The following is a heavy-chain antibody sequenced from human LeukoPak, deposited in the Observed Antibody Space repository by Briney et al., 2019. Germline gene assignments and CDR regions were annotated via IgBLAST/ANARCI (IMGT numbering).Heavy chain of an antibody. V-gene: IGHV2-5*02. J-gene: IGHJ4*02. D-gene: IGHD2-8*02. Sequence: SGPTLVKPTQTLTLTCTFSGFSLSTGGVGVGWIRQPPGKALEWLAIIYWDDDKRYSPSLKSRLTIMKDTSKDLVVLIMTNVDPVDTVTYYCAHIREGGVAKFGTFDYWGQGALVTVSS. CDR2: IYWDDDK. CDR3: AHIREGGVAKFGTFDY. CDR1: GFSLSTGGVG.